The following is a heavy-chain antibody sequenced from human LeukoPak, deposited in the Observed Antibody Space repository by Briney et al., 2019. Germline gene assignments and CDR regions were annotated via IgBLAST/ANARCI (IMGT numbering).Heavy chain of an antibody. V-gene: IGHV1-2*02. D-gene: IGHD4/OR15-4a*01. CDR3: ARDLGAQTMVFFDP. Sequence: ASVKVSCKASGYTXTGYYMHWVRQAPGQGLEWMGWLNPNSGGTNYAQNFQGRVTMTGDTSINTASMELSNLRSEDTAVYYCARDLGAQTMVFFDPWGQGTLVTVSS. CDR1: GYTXTGYY. J-gene: IGHJ5*02. CDR2: LNPNSGGT.